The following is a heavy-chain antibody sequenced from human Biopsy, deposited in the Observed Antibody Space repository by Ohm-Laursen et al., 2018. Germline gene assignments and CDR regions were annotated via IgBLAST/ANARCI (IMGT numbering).Heavy chain of an antibody. D-gene: IGHD2-2*01. CDR2: IIPVSDTA. CDR1: GGTFINYA. J-gene: IGHJ6*01. Sequence: SSMKVSCKASGGTFINYAISWVRQAPGQGLEWLGGIIPVSDTANYAQKFQGRVTITADKPTSTAYMELSSLRSEDTALYYCASSSYCGRTTCYQNYGMDVWGQGTTVTVSS. V-gene: IGHV1-69*06. CDR3: ASSSYCGRTTCYQNYGMDV.